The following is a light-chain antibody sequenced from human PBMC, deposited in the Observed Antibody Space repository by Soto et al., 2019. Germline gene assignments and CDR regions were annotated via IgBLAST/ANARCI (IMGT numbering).Light chain of an antibody. CDR2: KAS. CDR1: QSISSW. Sequence: DIQMTQSHSTLSASVGDRVTITCRASQSISSWLAWYQQKPGKAPKLLIHKASSLESGVPSRFSGSGSGTEFTLTISSLQPDDFATYYCQQYNSYPGTFGQGTKVDIK. J-gene: IGKJ1*01. V-gene: IGKV1-5*03. CDR3: QQYNSYPGT.